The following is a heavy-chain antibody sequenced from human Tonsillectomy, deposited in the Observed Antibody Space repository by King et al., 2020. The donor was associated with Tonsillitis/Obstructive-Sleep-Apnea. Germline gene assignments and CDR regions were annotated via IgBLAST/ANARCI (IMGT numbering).Heavy chain of an antibody. CDR2: ISYDGSNK. V-gene: IGHV3-30*18. Sequence: VQLVESGGGVVQPGRSLRLSCAASGFTFSSYGMHCVRQAPGKGLEWVAVISYDGSNKYYADSVKGRFTISRDSSKNTLYLQMNSLRAEDTAVYYCAKDMMDIVVVVAATPYDYYYMDVWGKGTTVTVSS. D-gene: IGHD2-15*01. J-gene: IGHJ6*03. CDR1: GFTFSSYG. CDR3: AKDMMDIVVVVAATPYDYYYMDV.